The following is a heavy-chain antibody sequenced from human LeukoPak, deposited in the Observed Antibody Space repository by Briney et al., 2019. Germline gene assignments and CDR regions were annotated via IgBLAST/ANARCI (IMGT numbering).Heavy chain of an antibody. J-gene: IGHJ4*02. CDR2: IYPDDSDT. V-gene: IGHV5-51*01. CDR3: ARHKSDYVWGSYRESDY. D-gene: IGHD3-16*02. Sequence: GESLKISCKGSGYSFTSYWIGWVRQMPGKGLEWMGIIYPDDSDTRYSPSFQGQVTISADKSISTAYLQWSSLKASDTAMYYCARHKSDYVWGSYRESDYWGQGTLATVSS. CDR1: GYSFTSYW.